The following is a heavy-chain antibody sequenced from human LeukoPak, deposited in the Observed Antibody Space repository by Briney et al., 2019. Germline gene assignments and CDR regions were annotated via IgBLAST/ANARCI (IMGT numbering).Heavy chain of an antibody. J-gene: IGHJ4*02. Sequence: SETLSLTCAVYGGSFSGYYWSWIRQPPGKGLEWIGEINHSGSTNYNPSLKSRVTISVDTSKNQFSLKLSSVTAADTAVYYCARGRIAVAGTGIRHDYWGQGTLVTVSS. V-gene: IGHV4-34*01. CDR3: ARGRIAVAGTGIRHDY. D-gene: IGHD6-19*01. CDR1: GGSFSGYY. CDR2: INHSGST.